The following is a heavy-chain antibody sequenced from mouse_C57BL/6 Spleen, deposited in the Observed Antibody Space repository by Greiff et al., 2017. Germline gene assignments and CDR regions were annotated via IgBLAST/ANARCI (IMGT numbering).Heavy chain of an antibody. V-gene: IGHV1-52*01. CDR1: GYTFTSYW. CDR2: IDPSDSET. D-gene: IGHD2-4*01. J-gene: IGHJ3*01. CDR3: ARVDYDWFAY. Sequence: QVQLQQPGAELVKPGASVKLSCKASGYTFTSYWMHWVKQRPIQGLEWIGNIDPSDSETHYNQKFKDKATLTVDKSSSTAYMQLSSLTSEDSAVYYCARVDYDWFAYWGQGTLVTVSA.